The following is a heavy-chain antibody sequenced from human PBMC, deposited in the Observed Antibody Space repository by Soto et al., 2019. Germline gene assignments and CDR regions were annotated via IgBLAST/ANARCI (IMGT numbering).Heavy chain of an antibody. CDR3: ARNRGFYDSSGLDY. J-gene: IGHJ4*02. V-gene: IGHV3-11*01. Sequence: PGGSLRLSCEASGFTFSDYYMTWIRQAPGKGLEWISYISGGGGSTIQYTDSVEGRFTISRDNAKNSLYLQMNSLRGEDTAVYYCARNRGFYDSSGLDYWGRGSLVTVSS. CDR1: GFTFSDYY. CDR2: ISGGGGSTI. D-gene: IGHD3-22*01.